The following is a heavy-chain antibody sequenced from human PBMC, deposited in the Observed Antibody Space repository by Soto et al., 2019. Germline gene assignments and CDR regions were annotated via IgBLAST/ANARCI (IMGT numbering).Heavy chain of an antibody. D-gene: IGHD3-10*01. CDR2: IVVGSGNT. CDR1: GFTFTSSA. J-gene: IGHJ4*02. V-gene: IGHV1-58*01. CDR3: AAINAMVRGVISHFDY. Sequence: SVKVSCKASGFTFTSSAVQWVRQARGQRLEWIGWIVVGSGNTNYAQKFQERVTITRDMSTSTAYMELSSLRSEDTAVYYCAAINAMVRGVISHFDYWGQGTLVTVSS.